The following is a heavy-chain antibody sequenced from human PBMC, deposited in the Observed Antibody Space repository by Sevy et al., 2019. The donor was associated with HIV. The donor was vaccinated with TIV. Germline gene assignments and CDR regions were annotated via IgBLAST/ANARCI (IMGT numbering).Heavy chain of an antibody. Sequence: GGSLRLSCAASGFTFSNYAMNWVRQAPGKGLEWVSGISGSGGSGDKTNYADSVKGRFTISRDDSKNSLYLQLNSLRAEDTAIYYCARTYDSSGYFDYWGQGTLVTVSS. J-gene: IGHJ4*02. CDR2: ISGSGGSGDKT. CDR3: ARTYDSSGYFDY. V-gene: IGHV3-23*01. CDR1: GFTFSNYA. D-gene: IGHD3-22*01.